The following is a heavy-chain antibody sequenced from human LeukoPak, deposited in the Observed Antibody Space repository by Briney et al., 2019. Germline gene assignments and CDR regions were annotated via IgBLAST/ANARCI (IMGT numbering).Heavy chain of an antibody. CDR1: GFTFSSYA. CDR2: ISYDGSNK. CDR3: ARVSSDFWSGPMPPDY. V-gene: IGHV3-30*01. Sequence: PGGSLRLSCAASGFTFSSYAMHWVRQAPGKGLEWVAVISYDGSNKYYADSVKGRFTISRDNSKNTLYLQMNSLRAEDTAVYYCARVSSDFWSGPMPPDYWGQGTLVTVSS. J-gene: IGHJ4*02. D-gene: IGHD3-3*01.